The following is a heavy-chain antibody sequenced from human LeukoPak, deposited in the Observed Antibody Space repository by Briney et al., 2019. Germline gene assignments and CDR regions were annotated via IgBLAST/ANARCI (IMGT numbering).Heavy chain of an antibody. D-gene: IGHD5-12*01. CDR2: IRYDGSNE. J-gene: IGHJ4*02. CDR1: GFTFSSYG. V-gene: IGHV3-30*02. Sequence: PGGSLRLSCAASGFTFSSYGMHWVRQAPGKGLEWVAFIRYDGSNEYYADSVKDRFTISRDNSKNTLYLQMNSLRGEDTAVYYCAKGYSGYDTTLHYWGQGTLVTVSS. CDR3: AKGYSGYDTTLHY.